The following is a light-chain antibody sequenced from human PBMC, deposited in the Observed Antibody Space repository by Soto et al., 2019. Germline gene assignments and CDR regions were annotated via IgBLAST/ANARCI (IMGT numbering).Light chain of an antibody. Sequence: ILFTPSPTTLSLSPAKRSSLSGKATQNISNYLIWYQQKPGQAPRLLIYGASSRATGIPARFSGSGSGTDFTLTISSLEPEDFAVYYCQQYGSSPETFGQGTKVDIK. CDR1: QNISNY. CDR2: GAS. J-gene: IGKJ1*01. V-gene: IGKV3-20*01. CDR3: QQYGSSPET.